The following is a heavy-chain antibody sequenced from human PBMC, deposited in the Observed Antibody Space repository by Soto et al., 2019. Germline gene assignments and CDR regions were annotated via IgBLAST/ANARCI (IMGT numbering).Heavy chain of an antibody. J-gene: IGHJ6*02. V-gene: IGHV3-21*01. CDR2: ISSSSSYI. D-gene: IGHD1-1*01. Sequence: EVQLVESGGGLVKPGGSLRLSCAASGFTFSSYSMNWVRQAPGKGLEWVSSISSSSSYIYYADSVKGRFTISRDNGKNEQYLQLNSLIAEDTAVYYCARDRVELEQPQYSYCYGMDVWGQGTTGTGSS. CDR1: GFTFSSYS. CDR3: ARDRVELEQPQYSYCYGMDV.